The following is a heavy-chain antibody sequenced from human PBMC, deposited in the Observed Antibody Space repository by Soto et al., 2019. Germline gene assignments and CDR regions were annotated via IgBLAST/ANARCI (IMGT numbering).Heavy chain of an antibody. CDR1: GYTFTSYG. V-gene: IGHV1-18*01. CDR2: ISAYNGNT. CDR3: ARSYSGYDPQAFDY. Sequence: ASVKVSCKASGYTFTSYGISWVRQAPGQGLEWMGWISAYNGNTNYAQKLQGRVTMTTDTSTSTAYMELRSLRSDDTAVYYCARSYSGYDPQAFDYWGQGTLVTVSS. D-gene: IGHD5-12*01. J-gene: IGHJ4*02.